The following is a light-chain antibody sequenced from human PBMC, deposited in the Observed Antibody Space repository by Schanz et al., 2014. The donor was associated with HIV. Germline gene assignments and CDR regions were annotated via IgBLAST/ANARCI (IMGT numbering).Light chain of an antibody. J-gene: IGKJ4*01. V-gene: IGKV1-5*03. CDR3: QQPASYPLT. CDR2: MAS. Sequence: IQMTQSPSTLSASIGDRVTITCRASQSISTWLAWYQQKPGKAPELLISMASNLESGVPSRFSGSGSRTEFTLTISSLQPDDFATYYCQQPASYPLTFGGGTKVVIK. CDR1: QSISTW.